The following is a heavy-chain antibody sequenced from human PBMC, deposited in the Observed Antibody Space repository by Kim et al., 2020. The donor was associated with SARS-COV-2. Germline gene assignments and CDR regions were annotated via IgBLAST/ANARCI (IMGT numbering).Heavy chain of an antibody. CDR1: GGSISSGGYY. D-gene: IGHD3-10*01. CDR2: IYYSGST. J-gene: IGHJ5*02. CDR3: ARASFYGSGSYYKTPGWFDP. V-gene: IGHV4-31*03. Sequence: SQTLSLTCTVSGGSISSGGYYWSWIRQHPGKGLEWIGYIYYSGSTYYNPSLKSRVTISVDTSKNQFSLKLSSVTAADTAVYYCARASFYGSGSYYKTPGWFDPWGQGTLVTVSS.